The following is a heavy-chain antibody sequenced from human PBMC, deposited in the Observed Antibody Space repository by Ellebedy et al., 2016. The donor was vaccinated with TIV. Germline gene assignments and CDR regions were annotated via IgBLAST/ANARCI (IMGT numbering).Heavy chain of an antibody. CDR3: ASSSSAFWRSDY. J-gene: IGHJ4*02. D-gene: IGHD6-19*01. Sequence: GESLKISCAASGLTFSSYWMTWVRQAPGKGLEWVANIKRDGSEKYYVDSVKGRFTISRDNAKNSLYLQMNSLRAEDTAVYYCASSSSAFWRSDYWGQGTLVTVSS. CDR1: GLTFSSYW. V-gene: IGHV3-7*03. CDR2: IKRDGSEK.